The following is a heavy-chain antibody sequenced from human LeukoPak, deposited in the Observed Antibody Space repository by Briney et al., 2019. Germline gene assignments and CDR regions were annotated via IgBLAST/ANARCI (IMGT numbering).Heavy chain of an antibody. J-gene: IGHJ4*02. D-gene: IGHD3-10*01. CDR3: AKHTEYYGSGSYRFDY. Sequence: GGSLRLSCAASGFTFSSYAMSWVRQAPGKGLEWVSAISGSGGSTYYADSVKGRFTISGDNSKNTLYLQMNSLRAEDTAVYYCAKHTEYYGSGSYRFDYWGQGALVTVSS. CDR2: ISGSGGST. V-gene: IGHV3-23*01. CDR1: GFTFSSYA.